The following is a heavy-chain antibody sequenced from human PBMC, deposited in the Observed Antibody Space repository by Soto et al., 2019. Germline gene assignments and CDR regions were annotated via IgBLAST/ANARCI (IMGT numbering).Heavy chain of an antibody. CDR1: GFTFSSYA. CDR2: ISGSGGST. CDR3: AKDPPSGTAPAIYYYGMDV. D-gene: IGHD1-7*01. J-gene: IGHJ6*02. V-gene: IGHV3-23*01. Sequence: GGSLRLSCAASGFTFSSYAMSWVRQAPGKGLEWVSAISGSGGSTYYADSVKGRFTISRDNSKNTLYLKMNSLRAEDTAVYYCAKDPPSGTAPAIYYYGMDVWGQGTTVTVSS.